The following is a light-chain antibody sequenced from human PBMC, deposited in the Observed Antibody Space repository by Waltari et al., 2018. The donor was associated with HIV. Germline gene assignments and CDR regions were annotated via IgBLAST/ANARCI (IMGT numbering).Light chain of an antibody. Sequence: QSALTQPASVSGSPGQSITISCTGTSSDVGVYNYVSWYQQHPGKAPKRMIYDVSNRPSGVSNGFSGSKSGNTASLTISGLKADDEADYYCSSYTSSSTLVFGGGTKLSVL. J-gene: IGLJ2*01. CDR3: SSYTSSSTLV. CDR2: DVS. V-gene: IGLV2-14*03. CDR1: SSDVGVYNY.